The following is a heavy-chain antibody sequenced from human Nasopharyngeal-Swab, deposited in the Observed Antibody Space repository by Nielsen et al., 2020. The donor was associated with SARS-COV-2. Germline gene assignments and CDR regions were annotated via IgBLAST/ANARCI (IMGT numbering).Heavy chain of an antibody. CDR2: LYSGGNT. V-gene: IGHV3-66*01. CDR1: GFTVSSNY. Sequence: GESLKISCAASGFTVSSNYMNWVRPPPGKGLEWISVLYSGGNTYYAGSVKGRFTISRDNSKSTLYLQMNNLRAEDTAVYYCARSRNYYYYMDVWGKGTTVTVSS. J-gene: IGHJ6*03. CDR3: ARSRNYYYYMDV.